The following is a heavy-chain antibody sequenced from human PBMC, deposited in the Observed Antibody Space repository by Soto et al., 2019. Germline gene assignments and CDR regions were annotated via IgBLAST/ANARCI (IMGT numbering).Heavy chain of an antibody. CDR1: GFSLSDYW. CDR2: ITRDGSST. CDR3: AIGANGYYYFDY. J-gene: IGHJ4*02. Sequence: EVQLVESGGGLVQPGGSLRLSCAASGFSLSDYWMHWVRQAPGEGLVWLSRITRDGSSTNYADSVKGRFTISRDNAKNTLYLQVNSLRGEDKAVYYCAIGANGYYYFDYWGQGTLVTVSS. D-gene: IGHD5-18*01. V-gene: IGHV3-74*01.